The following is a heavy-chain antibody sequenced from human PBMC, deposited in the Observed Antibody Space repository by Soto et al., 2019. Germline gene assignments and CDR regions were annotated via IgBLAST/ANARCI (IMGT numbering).Heavy chain of an antibody. D-gene: IGHD6-19*01. J-gene: IGHJ4*02. CDR2: INHSGST. CDR1: GGSFSGYY. CDR3: ARVHSSGWYAGY. Sequence: SETLSLTCAVYGGSFSGYYWSWIRQPPGKGLEWIGEINHSGSTNYNPSLKSRVTISVDRSKNQFSLQLSPVTAADTAVYYSARVHSSGWYAGYWGRGTLVTVSS. V-gene: IGHV4-34*01.